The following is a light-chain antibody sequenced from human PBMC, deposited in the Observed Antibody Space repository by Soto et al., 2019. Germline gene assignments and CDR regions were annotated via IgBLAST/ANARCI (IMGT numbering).Light chain of an antibody. CDR3: LQYSNGPRT. V-gene: IGKV3-15*01. J-gene: IGKJ1*01. CDR2: GAT. CDR1: QSVGSS. Sequence: ETVMTQSPATLSVSPGEGATLSCRASQSVGSSLAWYQHKPGQAPRLLIYGATTRATGIPARFSGSGYGAEFTLTINSLQSEDFAPYYCLQYSNGPRTFGQVTKVDIK.